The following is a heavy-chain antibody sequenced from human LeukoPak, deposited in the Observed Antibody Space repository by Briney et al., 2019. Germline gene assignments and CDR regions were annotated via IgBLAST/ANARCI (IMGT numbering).Heavy chain of an antibody. CDR1: GFRFSTFW. Sequence: HPGESLRLSCAASGFRFSTFWMSWVRQAPGKGLDWVANINQNGGVKHYVDSVKGRFTISRDNAKNSLYLQMTSLRADDTAVYYCATSDDAAGTPWGQGTLVTVSS. CDR3: ATSDDAAGTP. V-gene: IGHV3-7*01. D-gene: IGHD6-25*01. J-gene: IGHJ5*02. CDR2: INQNGGVK.